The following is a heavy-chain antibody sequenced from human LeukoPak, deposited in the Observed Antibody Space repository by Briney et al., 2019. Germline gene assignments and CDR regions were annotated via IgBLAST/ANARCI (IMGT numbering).Heavy chain of an antibody. J-gene: IGHJ4*02. Sequence: PGGSLRLSCAASGFTFSSYWMTWVRQAPGKGLEWVANIKQDGSEKYYVDSVKGRFTISRDNAKNSLYLQMNSLRPEDTAVYYCTRDTGCSGGTCYSFYDYWGQGTLVTVSS. CDR1: GFTFSSYW. CDR2: IKQDGSEK. CDR3: TRDTGCSGGTCYSFYDY. D-gene: IGHD2-15*01. V-gene: IGHV3-7*01.